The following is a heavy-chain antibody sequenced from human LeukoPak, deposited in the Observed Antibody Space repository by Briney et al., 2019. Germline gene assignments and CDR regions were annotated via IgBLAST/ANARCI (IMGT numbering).Heavy chain of an antibody. V-gene: IGHV1-69*06. J-gene: IGHJ3*02. CDR1: GGTFSSYA. CDR2: IIPIFGTA. D-gene: IGHD1-26*01. CDR3: ARESGVGVVGANDAFDI. Sequence: GASVKVSCKASGGTFSSYAISWVRQAPGQGLEWMGGIIPIFGTANYAQKFQGRVTITADKSTSTAYMELSSLRSEDTAVYYCARESGVGVVGANDAFDIWGQGTMVTVSS.